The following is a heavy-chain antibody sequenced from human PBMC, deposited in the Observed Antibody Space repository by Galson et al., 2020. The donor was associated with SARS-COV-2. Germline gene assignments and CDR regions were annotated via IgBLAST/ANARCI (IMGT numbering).Heavy chain of an antibody. D-gene: IGHD3-10*01. V-gene: IGHV3-15*01. CDR3: TTGSYYGACFEL. J-gene: IGHJ1*01. Sequence: GGTLRLSCAASRFTFSNAWMDWVRQAPGKGLEWVCRIQRKTDGGPTDYAAPVKGRFTISRDDSKNTLYLQMNSLKTEDTAVYYCTTGSYYGACFELWGQGTLVTVSS. CDR2: IQRKTDGGPT. CDR1: RFTFSNAW.